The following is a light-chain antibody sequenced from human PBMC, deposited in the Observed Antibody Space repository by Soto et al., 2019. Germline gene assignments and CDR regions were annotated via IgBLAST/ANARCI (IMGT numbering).Light chain of an antibody. Sequence: DIQMTQSPSTLSASVGDRVIITCRASQYINTWLAWYQQKPGRAPKLLIYSSSSLGSGVPSRFSGSGSGSEFTLTISSLQSDDFATYYCQQYQGFPFTFGQGTKLEI. CDR3: QQYQGFPFT. J-gene: IGKJ2*01. CDR1: QYINTW. V-gene: IGKV1-5*03. CDR2: SSS.